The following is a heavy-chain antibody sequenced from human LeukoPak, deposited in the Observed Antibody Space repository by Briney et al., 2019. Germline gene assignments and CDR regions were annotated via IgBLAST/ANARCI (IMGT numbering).Heavy chain of an antibody. CDR2: ISYDGSNK. Sequence: PGRSLRLSCAASGFTLSSYAMHWVRQAPGKGLEWVAVISYDGSNKYYADSVKGRFTISRDNSKNTLYLQMNSLRAEDTAVYYCAREIMVRGVMGDYWGQGTLVTVSS. D-gene: IGHD3-10*01. J-gene: IGHJ4*02. CDR1: GFTLSSYA. V-gene: IGHV3-30*04. CDR3: AREIMVRGVMGDY.